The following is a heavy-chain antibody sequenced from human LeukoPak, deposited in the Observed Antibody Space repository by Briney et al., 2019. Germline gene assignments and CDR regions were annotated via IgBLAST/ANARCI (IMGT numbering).Heavy chain of an antibody. Sequence: GGSLRLSCAASGFTFSSYSMNWVRQAPGKGLEWVSSISSGSSYIYYADSVKGRFTISRDNAKKSLYLQMNSLRAEDTAVYYCARDRGSYGSGSYYDYWGQGTLVTVSS. D-gene: IGHD3-10*01. J-gene: IGHJ4*02. CDR1: GFTFSSYS. CDR3: ARDRGSYGSGSYYDY. CDR2: ISSGSSYI. V-gene: IGHV3-21*01.